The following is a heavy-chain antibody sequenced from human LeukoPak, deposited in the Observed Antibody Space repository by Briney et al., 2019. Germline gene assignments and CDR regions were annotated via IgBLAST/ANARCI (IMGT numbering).Heavy chain of an antibody. CDR3: ARADCSSTSCYEFDY. V-gene: IGHV1-18*01. Sequence: ASVKVSCKASGYTFTSYGISWVRQAPGQGLEWMGWISAYNGNTNYAQKPQGRVTMTTDTSTSTAYMELRSLRSDDTAVYYCARADCSSTSCYEFDYWGQGTLVTVSS. J-gene: IGHJ4*02. CDR2: ISAYNGNT. CDR1: GYTFTSYG. D-gene: IGHD2-2*01.